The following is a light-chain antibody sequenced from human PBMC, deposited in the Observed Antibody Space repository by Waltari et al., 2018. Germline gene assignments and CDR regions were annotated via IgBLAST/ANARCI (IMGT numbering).Light chain of an antibody. CDR2: GAS. V-gene: IGKV1-9*01. CDR1: QGISSY. CDR3: QHLNSYPWT. Sequence: DIQLTQSPSFLSASVGDRVIITCRASQGISSYLAWYQQKPGKAPKVLIYGASTLQSGVPSRFSGGGSWTEFTLTISGLQPEDFGTYYCQHLNSYPWTFGPGTKVEIK. J-gene: IGKJ1*01.